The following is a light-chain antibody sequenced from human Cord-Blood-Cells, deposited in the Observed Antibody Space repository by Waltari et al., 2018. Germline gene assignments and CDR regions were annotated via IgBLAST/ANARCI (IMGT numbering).Light chain of an antibody. J-gene: IGKJ1*01. CDR3: QQYYSTPWT. V-gene: IGKV4-1*01. CDR1: QSVLYSSNNKNY. Sequence: DIAMTQSPDSLAVSLGERATINCKSSQSVLYSSNNKNYLAWYQQKPGQPPKLRIYWASTRESGVPDRFSGSGSGTDFTLTISSLQAEDVAVYYCQQYYSTPWTFGQGTKVEIK. CDR2: WAS.